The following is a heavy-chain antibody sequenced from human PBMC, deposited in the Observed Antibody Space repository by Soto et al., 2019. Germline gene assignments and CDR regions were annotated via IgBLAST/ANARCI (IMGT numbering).Heavy chain of an antibody. V-gene: IGHV3-73*02. Sequence: EVQLVESGGGLVQPGGSLKLSCAASGFTFSGSAMHWVRQASGKGLEWVGRIRNKTNNYATAYAASVKGRFTISRDDSNNTAYLQMNSLKTEDTAVYYCTSHSPEDMIRNWVQGTLVTVSS. CDR2: IRNKTNNYAT. CDR3: TSHSPEDMIRN. D-gene: IGHD2-15*01. CDR1: GFTFSGSA. J-gene: IGHJ4*02.